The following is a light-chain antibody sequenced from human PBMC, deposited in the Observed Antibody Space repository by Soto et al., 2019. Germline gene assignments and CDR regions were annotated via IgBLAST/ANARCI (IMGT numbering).Light chain of an antibody. CDR1: QDISTW. V-gene: IGKV1-12*01. J-gene: IGKJ2*01. CDR3: QQADSFPPT. Sequence: DIQMTQSPSSVSASVGDRVTIPCRASQDISTWLAWYQQKPGRAPKLLIYAASTLRSGVPSRFSGSGSGTDFTLSISSLQPEDFATYFCQQADSFPPTFGQGTKVDIK. CDR2: AAS.